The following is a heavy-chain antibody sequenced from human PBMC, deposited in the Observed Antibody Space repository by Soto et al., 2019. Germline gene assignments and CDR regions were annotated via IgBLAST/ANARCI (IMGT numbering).Heavy chain of an antibody. J-gene: IGHJ6*02. Sequence: SLRLSCEASGFAFEDHAMHWVRQVPGKGLEWVSSISWNSGKIGYAGSVKGRFTISRDNAKNFVYLQMNSLRTEDTALYYCAKDKSNEELSVYYYNGLDVWGQGTTVTVSS. CDR2: ISWNSGKI. CDR3: AKDKSNEELSVYYYNGLDV. V-gene: IGHV3-9*01. CDR1: GFAFEDHA. D-gene: IGHD1-7*01.